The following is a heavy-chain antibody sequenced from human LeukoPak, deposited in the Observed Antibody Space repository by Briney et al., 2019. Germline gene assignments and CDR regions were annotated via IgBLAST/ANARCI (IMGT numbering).Heavy chain of an antibody. CDR3: ARPVPSRLGWFDP. CDR2: IYYSGST. CDR1: GGSISSSNYY. Sequence: SETLSLTCTVTGGSISSSNYYWGWIRQPPGKGLEWIGSIYYSGSTYYNPSLKSRVTISVDTSKNQFSLKLSSVTAADTAVYYCARPVPSRLGWFDPWGQGTLVTVSS. J-gene: IGHJ5*02. D-gene: IGHD1-1*01. V-gene: IGHV4-39*01.